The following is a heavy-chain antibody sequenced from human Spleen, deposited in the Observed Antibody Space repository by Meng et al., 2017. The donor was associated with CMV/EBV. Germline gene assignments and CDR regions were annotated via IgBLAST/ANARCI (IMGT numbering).Heavy chain of an antibody. CDR2: IYHSGST. CDR3: AREVGTAVAANNWFDP. J-gene: IGHJ5*02. D-gene: IGHD6-19*01. V-gene: IGHV4-38-2*02. Sequence: SETLSLTCTVSGYSISSGNYWGWSRQPPGKGLEWMGSIYHSGSTYYNPSLKSRVTISVDTSKNQFSLKLSSVTAADTAVYYSAREVGTAVAANNWFDPWGQGTLVTVSS. CDR1: GYSISSGNY.